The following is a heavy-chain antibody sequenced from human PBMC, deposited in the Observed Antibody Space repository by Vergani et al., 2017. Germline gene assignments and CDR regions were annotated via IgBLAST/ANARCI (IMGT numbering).Heavy chain of an antibody. Sequence: QVTLRESGPALVKPTQTLTLTCTFSGFSLSTSGLRVTWIRQPPGKALEWLARIDWDDDKFYSTSLKTRLTISKDTSKNQVVLTMTNMDPVDTATYYCARTRVADPAAADYWGQGTLVTVSS. V-gene: IGHV2-70*04. CDR2: IDWDDDK. CDR1: GFSLSTSGLR. CDR3: ARTRVADPAAADY. D-gene: IGHD6-13*01. J-gene: IGHJ4*02.